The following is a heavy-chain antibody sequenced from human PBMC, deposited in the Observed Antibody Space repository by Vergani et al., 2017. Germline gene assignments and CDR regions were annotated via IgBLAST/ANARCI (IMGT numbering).Heavy chain of an antibody. Sequence: QVQLQQWGAGVVKPSGTLSLTFAVFGESFSSFYWSWIRQPPGKGLEWIGEINNDGHTNYNPSLESRVTVSRDTAKNQFSLNLMSVTAADTAMYYCAVRPRGDLVGGEIVTKRTFDYWSQGSLVTVSS. J-gene: IGHJ4*02. CDR1: GESFSSFY. CDR2: INNDGHT. V-gene: IGHV4-34*02. D-gene: IGHD3-10*01. CDR3: AVRPRGDLVGGEIVTKRTFDY.